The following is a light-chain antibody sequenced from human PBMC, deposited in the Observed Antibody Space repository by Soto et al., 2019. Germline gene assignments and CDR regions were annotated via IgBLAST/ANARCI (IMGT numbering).Light chain of an antibody. J-gene: IGKJ5*01. V-gene: IGKV1-39*01. CDR3: QQSYSSPPIT. CDR1: QSISSY. CDR2: DAS. Sequence: DIQMTQSPSSLSASLGDRITITCRASQSISSYLNWYQQKPGKAPKLLIHDASSLQSGVPSRFSGSGSGTHFTLTISSLQPEDFATYYCQQSYSSPPITFGQGTQLDIK.